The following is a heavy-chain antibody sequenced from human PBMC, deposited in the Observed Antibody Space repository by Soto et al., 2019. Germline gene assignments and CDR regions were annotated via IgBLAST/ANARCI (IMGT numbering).Heavy chain of an antibody. CDR2: INHSGST. V-gene: IGHV4-34*01. J-gene: IGHJ6*02. CDR1: GGSFSGYY. CDR3: ARGYGANYGMDV. D-gene: IGHD3-10*01. Sequence: SETLSLTCAVYGGSFSGYYWSWIRQPPGKGLEWIGEINHSGSTNYNPSLKSRVTISVDTSKNQFSLKLSSVTAADTAVYYCARGYGANYGMDVWGQGTTVTVSS.